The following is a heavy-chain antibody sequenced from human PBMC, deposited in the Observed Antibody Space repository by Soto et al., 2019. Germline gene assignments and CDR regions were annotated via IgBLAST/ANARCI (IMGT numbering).Heavy chain of an antibody. J-gene: IGHJ4*02. CDR1: GYTLTSYG. D-gene: IGHD2-8*01. V-gene: IGHV1-18*01. CDR3: ARPYCTNGVCYLAL. Sequence: ASVKVSCKASGYTLTSYGISWVRQAPGQGLEWMGWISAYNGNTNHAQKLQGRVTMTTDTSTSTAYMELRSLRSDDTAVYYCARPYCTNGVCYLALWGQGTLVTVSS. CDR2: ISAYNGNT.